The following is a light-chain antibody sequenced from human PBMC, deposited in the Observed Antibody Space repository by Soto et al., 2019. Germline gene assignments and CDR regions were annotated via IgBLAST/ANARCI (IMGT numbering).Light chain of an antibody. Sequence: QSVLTQPPSASGSPGQSVTISCTGSSSDVGNYYYVSWYQQYPGKAPKLMIYEVSKRPSGVPDRFSGSKSGYTASLTVSGLQAEDEADYYCSPYAGSNNLVFGGGTKLTVL. J-gene: IGLJ2*01. CDR3: SPYAGSNNLV. CDR2: EVS. V-gene: IGLV2-8*01. CDR1: SSDVGNYYY.